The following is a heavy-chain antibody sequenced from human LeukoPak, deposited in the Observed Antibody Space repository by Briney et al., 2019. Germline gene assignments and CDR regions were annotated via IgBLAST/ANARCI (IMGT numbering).Heavy chain of an antibody. CDR3: ARVSGGSTYYYYYGMDV. Sequence: SETLSLTCAVYGGSLSGYYWSWIRQPPGKGLEWIGEINHSGSTNYNPSLKSRVTISVDTSKNQFSLKLSSVTAADTAVYYCARVSGGSTYYYYYGMDVWGQGTTVTVSS. J-gene: IGHJ6*02. V-gene: IGHV4-34*01. CDR2: INHSGST. CDR1: GGSLSGYY. D-gene: IGHD2-15*01.